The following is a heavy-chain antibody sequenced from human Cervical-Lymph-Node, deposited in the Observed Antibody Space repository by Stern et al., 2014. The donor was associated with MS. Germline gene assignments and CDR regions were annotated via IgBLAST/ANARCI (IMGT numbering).Heavy chain of an antibody. Sequence: QVQLQESGPGLVKASETLSLTCTVSGDSISTYYWTWIRQPPGKGLEWIGEISYSGGTNYNPSLKSRVTLSVDTSKNQFSLKLSSVTAADTAVYYCARRDYYDSSTYYDDAFDIWGQGTMVTVSS. CDR3: ARRDYYDSSTYYDDAFDI. CDR1: GDSISTYY. V-gene: IGHV4-59*01. D-gene: IGHD3-22*01. CDR2: ISYSGGT. J-gene: IGHJ3*02.